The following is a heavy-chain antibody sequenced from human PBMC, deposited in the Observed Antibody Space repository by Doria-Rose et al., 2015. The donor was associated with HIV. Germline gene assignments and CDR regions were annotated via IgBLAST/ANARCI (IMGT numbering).Heavy chain of an antibody. V-gene: IGHV2-26*01. J-gene: IGHJ4*02. CDR1: GVSPSSPGKG. D-gene: IGHD6-13*01. Sequence: QITLKESGPVLVKPTETLTLTCTVSGVSPSSPGKGVSWIRQPPGKALEWLANIFSDDERSYKTSLKSRLTISRGTSKSQVVLTMTDMDPVDTATYYCARIKSSRWYHKYYFDFWGQGTLVIVSA. CDR3: ARIKSSRWYHKYYFDF. CDR2: IFSDDER.